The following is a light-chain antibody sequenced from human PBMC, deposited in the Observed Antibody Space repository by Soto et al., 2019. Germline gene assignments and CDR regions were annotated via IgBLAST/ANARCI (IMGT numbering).Light chain of an antibody. CDR3: QQYYSYPLT. Sequence: AIRMTQSPSSLSASTGDRVTITCRASQGISSYLAWYQQKPGKAPKLLIYAASTWQSGVPSRLSGSGSGTDFTLTISCLQSEDFATYYCQQYYSYPLTFGGGTKVDIK. CDR1: QGISSY. V-gene: IGKV1-8*01. J-gene: IGKJ4*01. CDR2: AAS.